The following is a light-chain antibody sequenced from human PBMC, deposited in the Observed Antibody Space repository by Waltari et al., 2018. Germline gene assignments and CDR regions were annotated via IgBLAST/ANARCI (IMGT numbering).Light chain of an antibody. CDR3: CSYAGTWV. Sequence: QSALTQPRSVSGSPAPSVTISCPGTGTDAGHYNSVSWYKQHPSKAPKLVIYDVTKRPSGVPDRFSGSKSGNSASLTVSGLQAEDEPDYYCCSYAGTWVFGGGTKLTVL. CDR1: GTDAGHYNS. V-gene: IGLV2-11*01. CDR2: DVT. J-gene: IGLJ3*02.